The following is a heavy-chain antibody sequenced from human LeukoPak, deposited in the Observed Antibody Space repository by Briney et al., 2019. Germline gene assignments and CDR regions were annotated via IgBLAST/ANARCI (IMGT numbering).Heavy chain of an antibody. CDR3: ARGKYSGNDYHFDY. CDR1: GFTFSSYW. J-gene: IGHJ4*02. V-gene: IGHV3-7*03. D-gene: IGHD5-12*01. Sequence: GGSLRLACAASGFTFSSYWMSWVRKAPGTGLEWVANIKKDGSEKYYVDSVKGRFTISRDNTKNSLYLQMNSLRAEDTAIYYCARGKYSGNDYHFDYWGQGTLVIVSS. CDR2: IKKDGSEK.